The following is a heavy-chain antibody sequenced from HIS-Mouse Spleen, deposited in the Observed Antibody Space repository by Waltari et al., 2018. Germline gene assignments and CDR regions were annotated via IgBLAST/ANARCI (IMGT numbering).Heavy chain of an antibody. V-gene: IGHV3-9*01. CDR1: GFTFDDYA. D-gene: IGHD3-16*01. J-gene: IGHJ3*02. CDR2: ISWNSGSI. Sequence: EVQLVESGGGLVQPGRSLRLSCAASGFTFDDYAMHWVRQVPGKGLEWVSGISWNSGSIGYADSVKGRFTISRDNAKNSLYLQMNSLRAEDTALYYCAKDISRGKGGAFDIWGQGTMVTVSS. CDR3: AKDISRGKGGAFDI.